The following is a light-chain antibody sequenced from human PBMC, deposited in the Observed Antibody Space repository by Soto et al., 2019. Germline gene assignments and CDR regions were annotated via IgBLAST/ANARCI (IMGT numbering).Light chain of an antibody. CDR1: SSDVGSYNR. CDR3: SLYISGSTYV. CDR2: EVN. V-gene: IGLV2-18*01. Sequence: ALTQPPSVPGSPGQSVTISCTGTSSDVGSYNRLSWYQQPPGTAPKLIMYEVNTRPSGVPDRFSGSKSGSTASLTISGLQAEDEADYYCSLYISGSTYVFGTGTKVTVL. J-gene: IGLJ1*01.